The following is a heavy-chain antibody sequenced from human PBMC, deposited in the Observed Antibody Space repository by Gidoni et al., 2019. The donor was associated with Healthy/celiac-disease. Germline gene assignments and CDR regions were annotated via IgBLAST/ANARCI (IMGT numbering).Heavy chain of an antibody. Sequence: QVQLQQWGAGLLKPSETLSLTCAVYGGSFRGYYWSWIRQPPGKGLEWIGEINHSGSTNYNPSLKSRVTISVDTSKNQFSLKLSSVTAADTAVYYCARRRLYCSSTSCSHGWFDPWGQGTLVTVSS. CDR3: ARRRLYCSSTSCSHGWFDP. D-gene: IGHD2-2*01. CDR1: GGSFRGYY. J-gene: IGHJ5*02. CDR2: INHSGST. V-gene: IGHV4-34*01.